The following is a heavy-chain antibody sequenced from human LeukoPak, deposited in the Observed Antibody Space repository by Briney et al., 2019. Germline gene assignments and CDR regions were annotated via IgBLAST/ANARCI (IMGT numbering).Heavy chain of an antibody. J-gene: IGHJ6*02. CDR2: ISHDGSNK. D-gene: IGHD1-14*01. CDR3: ARSYMDRKLEPVYYYYGMDV. V-gene: IGHV3-30*03. CDR1: GFTFSRYG. Sequence: GGSLRLSCVASGFTFSRYGMHWVRQAPGKGLEWVVVISHDGSNKYYADSVKGRFTISRDNSKNTMDLQMNSLRVEDTAVYYCARSYMDRKLEPVYYYYGMDVWGQGTTVTVPS.